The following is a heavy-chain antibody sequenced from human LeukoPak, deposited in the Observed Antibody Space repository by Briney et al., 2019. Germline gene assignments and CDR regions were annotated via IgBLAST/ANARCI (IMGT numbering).Heavy chain of an antibody. CDR2: ISSSSSYI. D-gene: IGHD2-2*02. CDR1: GFTFSSYS. J-gene: IGHJ6*03. CDR3: ASTAGYCSSTSCYTYYYYYMDV. V-gene: IGHV3-21*01. Sequence: KTGGSLRLSCAASGFTFSSYSMNWARQAPGKGLEWVSSISSSSSYIYYADSVKGRFTISRDNAKSSLYLQMNSLRAEDTAVYYCASTAGYCSSTSCYTYYYYYMDVWGKGTTVTVSS.